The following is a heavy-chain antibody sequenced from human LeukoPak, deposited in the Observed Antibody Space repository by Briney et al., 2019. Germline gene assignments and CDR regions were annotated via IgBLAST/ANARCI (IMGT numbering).Heavy chain of an antibody. V-gene: IGHV3-48*03. CDR2: ISSSGSTI. CDR3: ARXXPYEWGYNWKNKDYYYMDX. D-gene: IGHD1/OR15-1a*01. CDR1: GFTFSSYE. Sequence: GGSLRLSCAASGFTFSSYEMNWVRQAPGKGLEWVSYISSSGSTIYYADSVKGRFTISRDNAKNSLYLQMNSLRAEDTAVYYCARXXPYEWGYNWKNKDYYYMDXWGKGTTVTV. J-gene: IGHJ6*03.